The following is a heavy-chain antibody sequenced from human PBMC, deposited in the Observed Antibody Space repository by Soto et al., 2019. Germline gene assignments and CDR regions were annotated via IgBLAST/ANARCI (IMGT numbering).Heavy chain of an antibody. V-gene: IGHV1-8*01. D-gene: IGHD3-22*01. J-gene: IGHJ3*02. CDR2: MNPNSGNT. CDR1: GYTFTSYD. Sequence: ASVKVSCKASGYTFTSYDINWVRQATGQGLEWMGWMNPNSGNTGYAQKFQGRVTMTRNTSISTAYMELSSLRSEDTAVYYCARFELDSSGYYDAFDIWGQGTMVTVSS. CDR3: ARFELDSSGYYDAFDI.